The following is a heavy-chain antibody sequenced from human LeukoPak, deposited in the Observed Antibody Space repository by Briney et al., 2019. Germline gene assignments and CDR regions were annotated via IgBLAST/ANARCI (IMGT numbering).Heavy chain of an antibody. Sequence: ASVKVSCKASGGTFSSYDISWVRQAPGQGLEWMGRIIPILGIANYAQKFQGRVTITADKSTSTAYMELSSLRSEDTAVYYCARDQSIAAAVTDYWGQGTLVTVSS. V-gene: IGHV1-69*04. J-gene: IGHJ4*02. CDR2: IIPILGIA. D-gene: IGHD6-13*01. CDR3: ARDQSIAAAVTDY. CDR1: GGTFSSYD.